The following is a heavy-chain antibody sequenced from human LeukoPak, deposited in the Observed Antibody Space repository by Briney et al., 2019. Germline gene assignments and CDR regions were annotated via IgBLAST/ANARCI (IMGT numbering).Heavy chain of an antibody. D-gene: IGHD3-9*01. Sequence: PSETLSLTRTVSGGSISSYYWSWIRQPPGKGLEWIGYIYYSGSTNYNPSLKSRVTISVDTSKNQFSLKLSSVTAADTAVYYCARGYYDILTGENYYYYYMDVWGKGTTVTVSS. CDR1: GGSISSYY. CDR2: IYYSGST. J-gene: IGHJ6*03. V-gene: IGHV4-59*01. CDR3: ARGYYDILTGENYYYYYMDV.